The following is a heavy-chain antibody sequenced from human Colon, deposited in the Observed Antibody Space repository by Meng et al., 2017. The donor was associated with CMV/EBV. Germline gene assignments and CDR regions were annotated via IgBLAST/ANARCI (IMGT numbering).Heavy chain of an antibody. CDR3: AKDLSNYASLPMDF. V-gene: IGHV3-9*01. D-gene: IGHD4-11*01. J-gene: IGHJ4*02. CDR1: GFAFSESG. CDR2: ITWTSGST. Sequence: SLKISCVASGFAFSESGMHWIRQSPGKGLEWVAGITWTSGSTGYADSVRGRFTISRDNAKHSLYLQMNSLRLEDTALYYCAKDLSNYASLPMDFWGQGTPVTVSS.